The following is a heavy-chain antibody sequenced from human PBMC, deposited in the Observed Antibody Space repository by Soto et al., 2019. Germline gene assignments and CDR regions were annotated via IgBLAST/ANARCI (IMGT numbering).Heavy chain of an antibody. CDR2: ISAYNGNT. D-gene: IGHD3-10*01. CDR3: ARDTYYHGSGGAYGMDV. CDR1: GYTFTSYG. Sequence: QVQLVQSGAEVKKPGASVKVSCKASGYTFTSYGISWVRQAPGQGLEWMGWISAYNGNTNYAQKLQGRVTMTTGTSTSTAYMELRSLRSDDTAVYYCARDTYYHGSGGAYGMDVWGQGTTVTVSS. V-gene: IGHV1-18*01. J-gene: IGHJ6*02.